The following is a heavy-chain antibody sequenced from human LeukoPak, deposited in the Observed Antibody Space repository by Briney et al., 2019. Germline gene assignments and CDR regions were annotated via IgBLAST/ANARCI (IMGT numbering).Heavy chain of an antibody. Sequence: PGRSLRLSCTTSGFSFADYGMSWVRQAPGKGLEWVGLIRSKAHGGTADYAASVKGRFSISRDDSKSIAYLQMNSLETEDTAVYYCTRDRAYQIWDTKYRIDYWGQGTLVTVSS. CDR3: TRDRAYQIWDTKYRIDY. D-gene: IGHD5-18*01. J-gene: IGHJ4*02. CDR2: IRSKAHGGTA. CDR1: GFSFADYG. V-gene: IGHV3-49*04.